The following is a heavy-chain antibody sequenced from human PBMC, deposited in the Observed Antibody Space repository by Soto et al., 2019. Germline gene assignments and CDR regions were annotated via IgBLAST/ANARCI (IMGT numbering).Heavy chain of an antibody. J-gene: IGHJ6*02. Sequence: SQTLSLTCAISGDSVSSNSAAWNWIRQSPSRGLEWLGRTYYRSKWYNDYAVSVKSRITINPDTSKNQFSLQLNSVTPEDTAVYYCARDPCLGLGNGYGMDVWGQGTTVTVSS. CDR2: TYYRSKWYN. CDR3: ARDPCLGLGNGYGMDV. D-gene: IGHD3-16*01. V-gene: IGHV6-1*01. CDR1: GDSVSSNSAA.